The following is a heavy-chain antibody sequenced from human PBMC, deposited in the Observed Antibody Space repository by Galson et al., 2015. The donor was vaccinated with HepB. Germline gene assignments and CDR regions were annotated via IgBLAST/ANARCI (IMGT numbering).Heavy chain of an antibody. CDR2: FDPEDGET. D-gene: IGHD5-12*01. Sequence: SVKVSCKVSGYTLTELSMHWVRQAPGKGLEWMGGFDPEDGETNYAQKFQGRVTITADESTSTAYMELSSLRSEDTAVYYCASQVATTHEGHLDYWGQGTLVTVSS. CDR1: GYTLTELS. CDR3: ASQVATTHEGHLDY. J-gene: IGHJ4*02. V-gene: IGHV1-24*01.